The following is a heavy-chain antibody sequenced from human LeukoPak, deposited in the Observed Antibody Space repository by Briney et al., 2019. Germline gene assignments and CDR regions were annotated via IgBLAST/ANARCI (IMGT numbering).Heavy chain of an antibody. D-gene: IGHD3-10*01. V-gene: IGHV3-53*01. CDR2: INSGGTT. Sequence: PGGSLRLSCAASGFTVSGHYWSWVRQAPGQGLERGSQINSGGTTYSADSVKGRFTISRDNSKNTVYLQMNSLRAEDTAVYHCARNKGVYGSGSYDNWGPGTLVTVSS. J-gene: IGHJ4*02. CDR1: GFTVSGHY. CDR3: ARNKGVYGSGSYDN.